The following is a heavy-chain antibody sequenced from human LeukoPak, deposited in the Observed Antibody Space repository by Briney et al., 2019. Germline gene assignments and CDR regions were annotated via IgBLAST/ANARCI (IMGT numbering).Heavy chain of an antibody. V-gene: IGHV3-7*03. J-gene: IGHJ4*02. CDR1: GFTFSSYW. CDR3: ARPGPTFGGVITYFDY. Sequence: GGSLRLSCAASGFTFSSYWMSWVRQAPGKGLEWVANIKQDGSEKYYVDSVKGRFTISRDNAENSLYLQMNSLRAEDTALYYCARPGPTFGGVITYFDYWGQGTLVTVSS. CDR2: IKQDGSEK. D-gene: IGHD3-16*02.